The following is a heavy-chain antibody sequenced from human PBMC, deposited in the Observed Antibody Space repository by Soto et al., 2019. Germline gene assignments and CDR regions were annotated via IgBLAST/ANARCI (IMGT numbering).Heavy chain of an antibody. CDR2: IYYSGST. J-gene: IGHJ4*02. CDR1: GGSISSGDW. D-gene: IGHD3-3*02. CDR3: ARRCCDSIFGSRDY. V-gene: IGHV4-4*02. Sequence: QVQLQESGPGLVKPSGTLSLTCAVSGGSISSGDWCWSWVRQCRGKGLEWIGEIYYSGSTTYNQSLKRRVTISADKSVNQFSLRLSSVTAADTAVYYCARRCCDSIFGSRDYWGQGTLVPVSS.